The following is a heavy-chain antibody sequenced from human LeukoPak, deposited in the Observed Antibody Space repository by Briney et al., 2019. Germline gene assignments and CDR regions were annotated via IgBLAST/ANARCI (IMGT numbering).Heavy chain of an antibody. J-gene: IGHJ5*02. D-gene: IGHD2-15*01. V-gene: IGHV3-74*01. Sequence: PGGCLRLSCVASGFTFSGYWMHCVRRPPGKGLVWVSRIKSDGSMTNYADSVKGRFTISRDNAKNTLYLQMNSLRAEDTAVYYCASQVVGAAFDPWGQGPLVTVSS. CDR3: ASQVVGAAFDP. CDR2: IKSDGSMT. CDR1: GFTFSGYW.